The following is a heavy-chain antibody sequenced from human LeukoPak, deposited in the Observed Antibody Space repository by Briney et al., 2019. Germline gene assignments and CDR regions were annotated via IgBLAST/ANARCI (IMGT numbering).Heavy chain of an antibody. CDR1: GGSISSSNW. CDR3: ARAIQLWPTYYFDY. CDR2: IYHSGST. V-gene: IGHV4-4*02. D-gene: IGHD5-18*01. Sequence: SGTLSLTCAVSGGSISSSNWWSWVRQPPGKGPEWIGEIYHSGSTNYNPSLKSRVTISVDKSKNQFSLKLSSVTAADTAVYYCARAIQLWPTYYFDYWGQGTLVTVSS. J-gene: IGHJ4*02.